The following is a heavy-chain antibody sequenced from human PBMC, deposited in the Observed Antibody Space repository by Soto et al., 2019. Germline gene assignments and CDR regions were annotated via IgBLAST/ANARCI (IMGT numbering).Heavy chain of an antibody. J-gene: IGHJ4*02. V-gene: IGHV3-9*01. CDR3: VRSKGGYSYGTPFDY. D-gene: IGHD5-18*01. CDR2: ISWNSGRI. Sequence: PGGSLRLSCAASGFTFDDYAMYWVRQAPGKGLEWVSGISWNSGRIGYADSVKGRFTTSRDSAMNSLYLQMNSLRPEDTALYYCVRSKGGYSYGTPFDYWGQGTLVTVS. CDR1: GFTFDDYA.